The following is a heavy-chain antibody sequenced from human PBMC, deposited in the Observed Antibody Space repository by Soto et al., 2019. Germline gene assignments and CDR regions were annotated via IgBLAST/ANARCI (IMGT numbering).Heavy chain of an antibody. V-gene: IGHV3-43*02. J-gene: IGHJ3*01. CDR2: ISGDGGST. CDR3: AKDMALELIAAAGSHDAFDL. Sequence: GGSLRLSCAASGFTFDDYAMHWVRQAPGKGVEWVSLISGDGGSTYYADSVKGRFPISRDNSKNSLYLQMKSLRTDDTFVYYCAKDMALELIAAAGSHDAFDLWGQGTMVTVSS. D-gene: IGHD6-13*01. CDR1: GFTFDDYA.